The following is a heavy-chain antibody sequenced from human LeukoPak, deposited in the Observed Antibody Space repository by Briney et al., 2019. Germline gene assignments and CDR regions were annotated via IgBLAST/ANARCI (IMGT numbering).Heavy chain of an antibody. Sequence: GGSLRLSCAASGFTFSSYWMSWVRQAPGKGLEWVANINQDGSEKYYVDSVKGRFTISRDNAKNSLYLQMNSLRAEDTAVYYCARVASRGYCSSTSCFLFDSWGQGTLVTVSS. CDR1: GFTFSSYW. CDR3: ARVASRGYCSSTSCFLFDS. V-gene: IGHV3-7*01. J-gene: IGHJ4*02. CDR2: INQDGSEK. D-gene: IGHD2-2*01.